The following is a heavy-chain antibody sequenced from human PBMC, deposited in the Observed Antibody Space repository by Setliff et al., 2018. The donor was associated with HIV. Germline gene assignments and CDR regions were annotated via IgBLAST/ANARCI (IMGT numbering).Heavy chain of an antibody. D-gene: IGHD4-17*01. CDR2: IYQSGTT. CDR1: GFSISSGFF. J-gene: IGHJ4*02. CDR3: ARVETAVTSRLDY. Sequence: SETLSLTCAVSGFSISSGFFWGWVRQPPGKGLEWIGSIYQSGTTYYNPALKSRVTISVDTSKDQFSLRLTSVTAADTAVYFCARVETAVTSRLDYWGQGTLVTVSS. V-gene: IGHV4-38-2*01.